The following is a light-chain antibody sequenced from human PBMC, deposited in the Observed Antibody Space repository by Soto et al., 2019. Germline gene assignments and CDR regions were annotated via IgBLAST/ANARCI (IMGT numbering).Light chain of an antibody. Sequence: DIQMTQSPSSLSAYVGDRVTITCRASQGISNYLAWYQQKPGKVPKLLIYAASTLQSGVPSRFSGSGSGTDFNLTISSLQPEDVATYYCQKYNSAPRTCGQGTKVEIK. V-gene: IGKV1-27*01. J-gene: IGKJ1*01. CDR2: AAS. CDR3: QKYNSAPRT. CDR1: QGISNY.